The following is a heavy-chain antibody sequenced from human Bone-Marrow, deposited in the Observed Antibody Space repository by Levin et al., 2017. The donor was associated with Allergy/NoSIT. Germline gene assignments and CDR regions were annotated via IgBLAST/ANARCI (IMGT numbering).Heavy chain of an antibody. V-gene: IGHV2-70*04. CDR2: IDWDDDK. CDR1: GFSLSPSGTR. J-gene: IGHJ3*02. D-gene: IGHD1-26*01. Sequence: SGPTLVKPTQTLTLTCTFSGFSLSPSGTRVSWIRQPPGKALEWLARIDWDDDKFYSTSLKTRLTISKDTSKNQVVLTMTNMDPVDTATYYCARILDNSGSYSRSDAFDIWGQGTMVTVSS. CDR3: ARILDNSGSYSRSDAFDI.